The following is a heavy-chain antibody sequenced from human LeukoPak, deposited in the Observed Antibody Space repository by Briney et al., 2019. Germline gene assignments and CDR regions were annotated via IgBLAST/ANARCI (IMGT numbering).Heavy chain of an antibody. CDR1: GFSLSTSGVG. CDR2: IYYSGST. D-gene: IGHD2-15*01. V-gene: IGHV4-39*07. J-gene: IGHJ5*02. Sequence: ESGPTLVKPTQTLTLTCTFSGFSLSTSGVGVGWIRQPPGKGLEWIGSIYYSGSTYYNPSLKSRVTISVDTSKNQFSLKLSSVTAADTAVYYCARSTYCSGGSCSHNWFDPWGQGTLVTVSS. CDR3: ARSTYCSGGSCSHNWFDP.